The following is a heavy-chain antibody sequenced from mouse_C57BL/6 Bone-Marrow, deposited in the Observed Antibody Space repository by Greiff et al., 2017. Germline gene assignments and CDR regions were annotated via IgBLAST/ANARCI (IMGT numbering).Heavy chain of an antibody. D-gene: IGHD2-2*01. Sequence: QVQLQQPGAELVKPGASVKLSCKASGYTFTGYWMHWVKQRPGRGLEWIGRFEPNSGGTKYNEKLKSKATLTVDKPSSTAYMQLSSLTSEDSAGYYWARKGVTTAMDYWGQATSVTVSS. CDR1: GYTFTGYW. CDR2: FEPNSGGT. J-gene: IGHJ4*01. CDR3: ARKGVTTAMDY. V-gene: IGHV1-72*01.